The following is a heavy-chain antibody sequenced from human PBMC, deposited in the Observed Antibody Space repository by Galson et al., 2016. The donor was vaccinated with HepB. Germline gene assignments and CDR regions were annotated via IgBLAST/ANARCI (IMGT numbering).Heavy chain of an antibody. D-gene: IGHD1/OR15-1a*01. CDR2: ISGSGSST. J-gene: IGHJ4*02. CDR1: GFTFSTYA. V-gene: IGHV3-23*01. CDR3: AKGTTLQVHFGYFDH. Sequence: SLRLSCAASGFTFSTYAMSWVRQAPGKGLEWVSLISGSGSSTFYADSVKGRFTISRDNSRNTLYLQMNSLRVEDTAVYYCAKGTTLQVHFGYFDHWGQGTLVTVSS.